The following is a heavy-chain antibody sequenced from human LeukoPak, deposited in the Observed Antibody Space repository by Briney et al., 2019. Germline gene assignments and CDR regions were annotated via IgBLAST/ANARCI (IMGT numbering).Heavy chain of an antibody. D-gene: IGHD4-17*01. V-gene: IGHV1-2*02. CDR2: INPNSGGT. J-gene: IGHJ6*03. Sequence: ASVKVSCNASGYTFTGYYMHWVRQAPGQGLEWMGWINPNSGGTNYAQKFQGRVTMTRDTSISTAYMELSRLRSDDTAVYYCAGGSLVTTKYYYYYMDVWGKGPRSPSP. CDR1: GYTFTGYY. CDR3: AGGSLVTTKYYYYYMDV.